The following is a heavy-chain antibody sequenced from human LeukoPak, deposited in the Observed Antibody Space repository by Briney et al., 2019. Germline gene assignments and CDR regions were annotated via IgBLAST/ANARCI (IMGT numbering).Heavy chain of an antibody. CDR1: GYTFTSYG. CDR2: ISAYNGNT. D-gene: IGHD2-2*01. J-gene: IGHJ6*03. CDR3: ARAYCSSTSCYYYYYYYMDV. Sequence: VSVKVSCKASGYTFTSYGISWVRQAPGQGLEWMGWISAYNGNTNYTQKVQGRVTMTTDTSTSTAYMELRSLRSDDTAVYYYARAYCSSTSCYYYYYYYMDVWGKGTTVTVSS. V-gene: IGHV1-18*01.